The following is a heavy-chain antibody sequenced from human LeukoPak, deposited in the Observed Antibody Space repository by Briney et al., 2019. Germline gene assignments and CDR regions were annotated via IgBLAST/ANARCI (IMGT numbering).Heavy chain of an antibody. CDR1: GGTFSSYA. Sequence: GASVKVSCKASGGTFSSYAISWVRQAPGQGLEWMGGIIPIFGTANYAQKFQGRVTITADESTSTAYMELSSLRSEDTTVYYCARDFLYCSSTSCHRNGFDYWGQGTLVTVSS. CDR2: IIPIFGTA. J-gene: IGHJ4*02. CDR3: ARDFLYCSSTSCHRNGFDY. V-gene: IGHV1-69*13. D-gene: IGHD2-2*01.